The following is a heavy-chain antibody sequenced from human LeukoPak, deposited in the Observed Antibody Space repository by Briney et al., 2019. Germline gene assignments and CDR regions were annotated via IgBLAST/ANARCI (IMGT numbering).Heavy chain of an antibody. CDR1: GHIFRDSW. J-gene: IGHJ4*02. D-gene: IGHD3-16*01. CDR2: IKSDGSGT. CDR3: ATDWFGAVNS. Sequence: PGGSLRLSCAASAAFGHIFRDSWMHWVRQAPGKGLAWVSLIKSDGSGTIYADSVKGRFTISRDNAKNTLYLQMNSLRAEDTAVYFCATDWFGAVNSWGQGTLVTVSS. V-gene: IGHV3-74*01.